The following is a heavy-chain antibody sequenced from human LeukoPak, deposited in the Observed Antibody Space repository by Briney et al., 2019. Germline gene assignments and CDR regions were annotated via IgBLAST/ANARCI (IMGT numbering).Heavy chain of an antibody. V-gene: IGHV6-1*01. D-gene: IGHD2-2*02. CDR1: GDSVSSNSAA. J-gene: IGHJ4*02. CDR2: TYYRSKWYN. CDR3: AREATAAKPFDS. Sequence: SQTLSLTCAISGDSVSSNSAAWNWIRQFPSRRLEWLGKTYYRSKWYNDYAVSVKSRITVNPDTSKNQFSLQLDSVTPEDTAVYYCAREATAAKPFDSWGQGTLVTVSS.